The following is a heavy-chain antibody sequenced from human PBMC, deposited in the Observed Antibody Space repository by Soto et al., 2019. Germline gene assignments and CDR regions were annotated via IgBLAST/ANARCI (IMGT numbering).Heavy chain of an antibody. Sequence: QVQLVQSGAEVKKPGASVKVSCKASGYTFTSYYMHWVRQAPGQGLEWMGIINPSGGSTSYAQKFQGRVTITRDTSTSTVYRELSSLRSEDTAVYYCASGPIAARFDYWGQGTLVTFSS. CDR3: ASGPIAARFDY. V-gene: IGHV1-46*01. J-gene: IGHJ4*02. D-gene: IGHD6-6*01. CDR1: GYTFTSYY. CDR2: INPSGGST.